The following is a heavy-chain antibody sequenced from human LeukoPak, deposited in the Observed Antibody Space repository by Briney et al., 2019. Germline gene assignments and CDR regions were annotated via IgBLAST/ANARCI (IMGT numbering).Heavy chain of an antibody. V-gene: IGHV4-39*01. D-gene: IGHD3-22*01. J-gene: IGHJ4*02. CDR3: GILNQGGSGHYLGLFDY. Sequence: PSETLSLTCTVSGGSISSNSYYWGWIRQPPGKGLEWIGSVYYSGSTYYNPSLKSRVTISVDTSKNQFSLKLSSATAADTAVYYWGILNQGGSGHYLGLFDYWGQGTLVTVSS. CDR1: GGSISSNSYY. CDR2: VYYSGST.